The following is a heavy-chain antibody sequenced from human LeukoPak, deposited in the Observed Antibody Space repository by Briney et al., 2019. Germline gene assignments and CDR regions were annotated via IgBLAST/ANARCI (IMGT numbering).Heavy chain of an antibody. J-gene: IGHJ4*02. D-gene: IGHD3-22*01. CDR1: GYTFTGYY. CDR3: VRDYYDRGSSGY. V-gene: IGHV1-2*02. Sequence: GASVKVSCKASGYTFTGYYMHWVRQAPGQGLEWMGWINPNSGGTNYAQKFQGRVTMTRDTSISTAYMELSRLRSDDTAVYYCVRDYYDRGSSGYWGQGTLVTVSS. CDR2: INPNSGGT.